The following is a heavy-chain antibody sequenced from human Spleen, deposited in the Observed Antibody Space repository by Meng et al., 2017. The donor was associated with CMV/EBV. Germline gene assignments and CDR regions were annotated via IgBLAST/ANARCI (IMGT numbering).Heavy chain of an antibody. J-gene: IGHJ4*02. CDR2: ISDYGGGT. Sequence: CKTSDYTFNNCSITWVRQALGQGLGWMGWISDYGGGTHFAQKVQGRRTLTTDTSTNTAYMELRSLRTDDTAVYYCARDCGSYCYLDYWGQGTLVTVSS. D-gene: IGHD1-26*01. V-gene: IGHV1-18*01. CDR1: DYTFNNCS. CDR3: ARDCGSYCYLDY.